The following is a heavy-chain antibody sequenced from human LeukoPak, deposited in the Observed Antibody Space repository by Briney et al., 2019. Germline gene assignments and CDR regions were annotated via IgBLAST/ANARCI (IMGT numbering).Heavy chain of an antibody. CDR1: GFSFSSYA. CDR2: IRFDGINK. Sequence: GGSLRLSCAASGFSFSSYAMHWVRQAPGKGLEWVAFIRFDGINKYYADSVKGRFTISRDNSKNTLYLQMNSLRAEDTAVYYCANSGYSYGYPFDYWGQGTLVTVSS. D-gene: IGHD5-18*01. V-gene: IGHV3-30*02. CDR3: ANSGYSYGYPFDY. J-gene: IGHJ4*02.